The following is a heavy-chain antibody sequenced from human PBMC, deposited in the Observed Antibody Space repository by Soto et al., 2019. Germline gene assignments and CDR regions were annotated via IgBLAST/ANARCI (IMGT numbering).Heavy chain of an antibody. V-gene: IGHV1-69*13. D-gene: IGHD2-15*01. CDR1: GGTFSSYA. J-gene: IGHJ4*02. CDR3: ASSGRATVVVVAAAPYFDH. CDR2: IIPIFGTA. Sequence: SVKVSCKASGGTFSSYAISWVRQAPGQGLEWMGGIIPIFGTANYAQKFQGRVTIIADESTSTAYMELSSLRSEDTAVYYCASSGRATVVVVAAAPYFDHWGQGTLVTVSS.